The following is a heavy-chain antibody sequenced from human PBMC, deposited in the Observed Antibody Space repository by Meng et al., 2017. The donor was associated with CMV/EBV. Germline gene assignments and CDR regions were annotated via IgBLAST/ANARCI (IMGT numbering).Heavy chain of an antibody. CDR2: IIPVLGIA. Sequence: QVQLVQSGAEVKNPGSSVKVSCKASGGTSNTYAITWVRQAPGQGLEWMGRIIPVLGIAIYAQKFQGRVIITADKSTSTAYMELSSLRSEDTAMYYCTRNGFPEGGYYFDYWGQGTLVTVSS. V-gene: IGHV1-69*02. CDR3: TRNGFPEGGYYFDY. CDR1: GGTSNTYA. D-gene: IGHD2-15*01. J-gene: IGHJ4*02.